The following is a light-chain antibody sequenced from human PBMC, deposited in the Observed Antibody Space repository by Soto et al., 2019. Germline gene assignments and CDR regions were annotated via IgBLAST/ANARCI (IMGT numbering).Light chain of an antibody. CDR1: QNIRSN. CDR3: QQYGNFPYT. V-gene: IGKV3-20*01. CDR2: GAS. Sequence: EIVMTQSPGTLSVSPGERATLSCRASQNIRSNLAWYQQKPGQAPRLLIYGASSRATGVPDRVSGSGSGTDFTLTINRLEPEDFAVYYCQQYGNFPYTFGQGTKLEIK. J-gene: IGKJ2*01.